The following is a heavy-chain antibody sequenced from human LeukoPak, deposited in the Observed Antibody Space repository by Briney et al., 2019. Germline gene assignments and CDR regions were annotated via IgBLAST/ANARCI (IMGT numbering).Heavy chain of an antibody. CDR3: ARGVGSSWYDWFDP. CDR2: IYSGGST. Sequence: GGSLRLSCAVSGFTVSSNYMSWVRQTPGKGLEWVSVIYSGGSTYYADSVKGRFTISRDNSKNTLYLQMNSLRAEDTAVYYCARGVGSSWYDWFDPWGRGTLVTVSS. V-gene: IGHV3-53*01. J-gene: IGHJ5*02. D-gene: IGHD6-13*01. CDR1: GFTVSSNY.